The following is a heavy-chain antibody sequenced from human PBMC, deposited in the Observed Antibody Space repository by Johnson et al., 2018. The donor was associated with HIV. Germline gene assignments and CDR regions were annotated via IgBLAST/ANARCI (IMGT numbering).Heavy chain of an antibody. D-gene: IGHD5-12*01. Sequence: VQLVESGGGLVQPGRSLRLSCAASGFTFDDYAMHWVRQAPGKGLEWVSGISWNSGSIGYADSVKGRFTISRDNAKNSLYLQMNSLRAEDSGVYYCARDRPRYSGYVEYAFDIWGQGTVVIVSS. CDR2: ISWNSGSI. V-gene: IGHV3-9*01. CDR3: ARDRPRYSGYVEYAFDI. J-gene: IGHJ3*02. CDR1: GFTFDDYA.